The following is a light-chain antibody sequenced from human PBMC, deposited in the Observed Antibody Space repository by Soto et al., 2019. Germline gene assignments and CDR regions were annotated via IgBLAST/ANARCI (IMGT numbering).Light chain of an antibody. J-gene: IGKJ4*01. CDR3: QQFNAYPLT. CDR2: DAS. Sequence: DIQLTQAPSFLSASAGDRDTISCRASQGISDYLAWYQQKPGKAPKLLIYDASTLQSGVPSRFSGSASGTEFALTISSLQPEDFATYFCQQFNAYPLTFGGGTKLEIK. V-gene: IGKV1-9*01. CDR1: QGISDY.